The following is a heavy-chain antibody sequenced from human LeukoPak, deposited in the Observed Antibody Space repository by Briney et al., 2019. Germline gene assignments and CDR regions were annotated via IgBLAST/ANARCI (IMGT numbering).Heavy chain of an antibody. Sequence: PGGSLRLSCAASGFTFSSYSMNWVRQAPGKGREWVSSISSSSSYIYYADSVKGRFTISRDNAKNSLYLQMNSLRAEDTAVYYCARGGGGSYREFDYWGQGTLVTVSS. J-gene: IGHJ4*02. CDR1: GFTFSSYS. CDR3: ARGGGGSYREFDY. CDR2: ISSSSSYI. V-gene: IGHV3-21*01. D-gene: IGHD1-26*01.